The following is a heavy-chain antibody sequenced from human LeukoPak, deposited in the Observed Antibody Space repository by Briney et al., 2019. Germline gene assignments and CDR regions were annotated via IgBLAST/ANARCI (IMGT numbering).Heavy chain of an antibody. CDR2: INHSGST. J-gene: IGHJ4*02. CDR3: ARGPGIAAAGNFDY. Sequence: SETLSLTCAVYGGSISGYYWSWIRQPPGKGLEWIGEINHSGSTNYNPSLKSRVTISVDTSKNQFSLQLSSVTAADTAVYYCARGPGIAAAGNFDYWGQRTLVTVSS. D-gene: IGHD6-13*01. CDR1: GGSISGYY. V-gene: IGHV4-34*01.